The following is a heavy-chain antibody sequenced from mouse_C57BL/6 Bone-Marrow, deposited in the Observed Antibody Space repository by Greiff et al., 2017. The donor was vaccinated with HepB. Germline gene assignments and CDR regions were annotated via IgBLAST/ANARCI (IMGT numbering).Heavy chain of an antibody. V-gene: IGHV1-59*01. CDR1: GYTFTSYW. D-gene: IGHD1-1*01. CDR2: IDPSDSYT. J-gene: IGHJ3*01. CDR3: ARVTTVGGAFAY. Sequence: QVQLQQPGAELVRPGTSVKLSCKASGYTFTSYWMHWVKQRPGQGLEWIGVIDPSDSYTNYNQKFKGKATLTVDTSSSTAYMQLSSLTSEDSAVYYCARVTTVGGAFAYWGQGTLVTVSP.